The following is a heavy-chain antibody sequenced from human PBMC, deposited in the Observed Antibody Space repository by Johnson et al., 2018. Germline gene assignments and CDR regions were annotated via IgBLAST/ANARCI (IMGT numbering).Heavy chain of an antibody. Sequence: QVQLVQSGGGVVQPGRSLRLSCAASGFTFSNYGMHWVRQAPGKGLEWVAVISYDGSNKYYADSVKGRFTISSDNSKNPLYLQMNSRRAEDAAVYYCAKDSHPVTGDSSSWYAYALDIWGQGTMVTVSS. V-gene: IGHV3-30*18. CDR1: GFTFSNYG. CDR3: AKDSHPVTGDSSSWYAYALDI. J-gene: IGHJ3*02. D-gene: IGHD6-13*01. CDR2: ISYDGSNK.